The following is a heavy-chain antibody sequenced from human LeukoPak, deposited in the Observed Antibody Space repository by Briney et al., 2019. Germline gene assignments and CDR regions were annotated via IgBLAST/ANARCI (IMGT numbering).Heavy chain of an antibody. V-gene: IGHV3-74*01. CDR1: GFTFSSYW. Sequence: GGSLRLSCAASGFTFSSYWMHWVRQAPGKGLVWVTHINADGRSTSYADSVKGRFTISRDNAKNTLYLQMNSLRAEDTAVYYCARPLNWGTVFDAFDIWGQGTMVTVSS. J-gene: IGHJ3*02. D-gene: IGHD7-27*01. CDR2: INADGRST. CDR3: ARPLNWGTVFDAFDI.